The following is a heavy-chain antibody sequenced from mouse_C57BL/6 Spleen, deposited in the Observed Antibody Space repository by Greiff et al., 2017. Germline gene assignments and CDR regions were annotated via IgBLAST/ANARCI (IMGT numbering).Heavy chain of an antibody. CDR1: GYSITSGYY. CDR3: ARERDKDYDYEIWYFDV. J-gene: IGHJ1*03. Sequence: EVQLQQSGPGLVKPSQSLSLTCSVTGYSITSGYYWNWLRQFPGNKLEWMGYISYDGSNNYNPSLKNRISITRDTSKNQFFLKLNSVTTEDTATYYCARERDKDYDYEIWYFDVWGTGTTVTVSS. D-gene: IGHD2-4*01. CDR2: ISYDGSN. V-gene: IGHV3-6*01.